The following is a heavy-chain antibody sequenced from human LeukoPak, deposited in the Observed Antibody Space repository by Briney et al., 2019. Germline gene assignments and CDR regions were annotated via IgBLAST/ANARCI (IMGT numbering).Heavy chain of an antibody. V-gene: IGHV3-21*06. D-gene: IGHD6-13*01. J-gene: IGHJ4*02. CDR2: ISSSSYI. CDR1: GFTFSTYS. Sequence: PGGSLRLSCAASGFTFSTYSMNWVRQAPGKGLEWVSSISSSSYIYYADSLKGRFTISRDNAKNSLYLQMNSLRAEDTAVYYCARESAAAGTMVASIDYWGQGTLVTVSS. CDR3: ARESAAAGTMVASIDY.